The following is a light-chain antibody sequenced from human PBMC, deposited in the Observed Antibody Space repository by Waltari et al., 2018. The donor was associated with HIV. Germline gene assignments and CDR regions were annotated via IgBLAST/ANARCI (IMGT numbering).Light chain of an antibody. V-gene: IGLV1-40*01. CDR1: SSNIGARFD. Sequence: QSVLTQPPPVSGAPGQTVTISCTGSSSNIGARFDVHWYQQIPGPAPKLLIYGNNRPSGVPDRFSGSKSGTSAALAITGLQAEDEADYYCQTYDSSLSGSVVFGGGTKLTVL. CDR3: QTYDSSLSGSVV. CDR2: GN. J-gene: IGLJ2*01.